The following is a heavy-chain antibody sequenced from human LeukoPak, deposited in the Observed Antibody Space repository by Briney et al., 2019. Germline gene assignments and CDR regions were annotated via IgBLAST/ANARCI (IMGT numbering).Heavy chain of an antibody. J-gene: IGHJ4*02. D-gene: IGHD3-10*01. CDR1: GFTFPNYA. CDR3: TTETIWFGELLSDY. CDR2: IKSKTDGGTT. V-gene: IGHV3-15*01. Sequence: PGGSLRLSCAASGFTFPNYAMSWVRQAPGKGLEWVGRIKSKTDGGTTDYAAPVKGRFTISRDDSKNTLYLQMNSLKTEDTAVYYCTTETIWFGELLSDYWGQGTLVTVSS.